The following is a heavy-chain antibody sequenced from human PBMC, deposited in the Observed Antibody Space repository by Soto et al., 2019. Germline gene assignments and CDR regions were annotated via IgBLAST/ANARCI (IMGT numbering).Heavy chain of an antibody. D-gene: IGHD1-7*01. Sequence: SESLSLTCAVYGGSFSGYYWSWIRQPPGKGLEWIGEINHSGSTNYNPSLKSRVTISVDTSKNQFSLKLSSVTAADTAVSYCARAYNWNYYYFDYWGQGTLVTVSS. V-gene: IGHV4-34*01. CDR3: ARAYNWNYYYFDY. CDR1: GGSFSGYY. J-gene: IGHJ4*02. CDR2: INHSGST.